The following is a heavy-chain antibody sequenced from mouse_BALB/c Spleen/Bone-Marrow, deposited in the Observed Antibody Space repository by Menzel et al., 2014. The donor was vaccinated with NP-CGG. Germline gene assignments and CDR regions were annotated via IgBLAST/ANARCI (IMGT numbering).Heavy chain of an antibody. CDR1: GFTFSSFA. J-gene: IGHJ2*01. V-gene: IGHV5-17*02. D-gene: IGHD1-1*01. Sequence: VESGGGLVQPGGSRKLSCAASGFTFSSFAMHWVRQAPEKGLEWVAYISSGSSTIYYADTVMGRFTISRDNPKNTLFLQMTSLRSEDTAMYYCARSGSSSGYFDYWGQGTTLTVSS. CDR2: ISSGSSTI. CDR3: ARSGSSSGYFDY.